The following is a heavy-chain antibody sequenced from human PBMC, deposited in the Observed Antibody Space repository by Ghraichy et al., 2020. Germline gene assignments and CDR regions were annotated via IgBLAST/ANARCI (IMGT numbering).Heavy chain of an antibody. Sequence: LSLTCAASGFSFSSYAMSWVRQAPGKGLEWVSVISGSGSSTHYADSVKGRFTISRDNLKNTLYLQMNSLRAEDTAVYYCAKDQSWYSSSWAPDQWGQGTLVTVSS. CDR1: GFSFSSYA. J-gene: IGHJ5*02. D-gene: IGHD6-13*01. CDR3: AKDQSWYSSSWAPDQ. CDR2: ISGSGSST. V-gene: IGHV3-23*01.